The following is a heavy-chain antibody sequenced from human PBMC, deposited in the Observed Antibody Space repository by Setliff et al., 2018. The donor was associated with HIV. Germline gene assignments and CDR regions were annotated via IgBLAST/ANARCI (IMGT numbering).Heavy chain of an antibody. Sequence: SETLSLTCGVSGYSISSGYYWGWIRQPPGEGLEWIGSIYHSATTYYNPSLWGRVTISIDTSKNQFSLKLSSVTAADTAVYYCARQNSGYAPGPFDYWGQGILVTVSS. J-gene: IGHJ4*02. CDR2: IYHSATT. CDR3: ARQNSGYAPGPFDY. CDR1: GYSISSGYY. V-gene: IGHV4-38-2*01. D-gene: IGHD5-12*01.